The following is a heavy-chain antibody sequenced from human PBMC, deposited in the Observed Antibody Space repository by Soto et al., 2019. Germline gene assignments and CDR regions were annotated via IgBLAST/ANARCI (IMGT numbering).Heavy chain of an antibody. CDR2: IFYTGST. V-gene: IGHV4-61*08. Sequence: SETLSLTCTVSGGPFSRGGYYWSWIRQHPGKGLECIGYIFYTGSTYYNPSLKSRVTISVDTSKNQFSLKLSSVTAADTAVYYCARDNDFWSGPATDNYYYGMDVWGQGTTVTVSS. CDR1: GGPFSRGGYY. CDR3: ARDNDFWSGPATDNYYYGMDV. J-gene: IGHJ6*02. D-gene: IGHD3-3*01.